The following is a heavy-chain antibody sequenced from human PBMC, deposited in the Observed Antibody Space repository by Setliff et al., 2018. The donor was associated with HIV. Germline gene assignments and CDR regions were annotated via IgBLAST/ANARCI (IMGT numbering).Heavy chain of an antibody. CDR2: IYYTGIT. Sequence: SETLSLTCTVSGGAINSHYWSWIRQPPGMRLEWIGFIYYTGITTYIPSFENRVTIAVDTSKNQFSLKLHSVSAEDTAVYYCAKDWGSRLSYSFYYMDVWGKGTTVTVSS. CDR3: AKDWGSRLSYSFYYMDV. J-gene: IGHJ6*03. CDR1: GGAINSHY. V-gene: IGHV4-59*11. D-gene: IGHD3-16*01.